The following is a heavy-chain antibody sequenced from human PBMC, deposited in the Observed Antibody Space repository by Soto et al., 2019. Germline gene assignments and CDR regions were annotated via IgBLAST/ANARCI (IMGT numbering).Heavy chain of an antibody. V-gene: IGHV4-38-2*01. CDR1: GYSISSGYY. D-gene: IGHD4-17*01. CDR3: ARGAATVTPGWFDP. J-gene: IGHJ5*02. CDR2: IYHSGST. Sequence: LSLTCAVSGYSISSGYYWGWIRQTPGKGLEWIASIYHSGSTYYNPSLKSRVTISVDTSKNQFSLKLTSVTAADTAVYYCARGAATVTPGWFDPWGQGIMVTDSS.